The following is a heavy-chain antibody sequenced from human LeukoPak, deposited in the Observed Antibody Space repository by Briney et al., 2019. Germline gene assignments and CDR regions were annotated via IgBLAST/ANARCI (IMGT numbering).Heavy chain of an antibody. CDR3: AKDGGPTQGYYYYYMDV. V-gene: IGHV3-30*02. CDR1: GFTFSSYS. CDR2: IRYVGSNK. D-gene: IGHD3-16*01. J-gene: IGHJ6*03. Sequence: PGGSLRLSCAASGFTFSSYSMHWVRQAPGKGLEWVAFIRYVGSNKYYADSVKGRFTISRDNSKNTLYLQMNSLRAEDTAVYYCAKDGGPTQGYYYYYMDVWGKGTTVTVSS.